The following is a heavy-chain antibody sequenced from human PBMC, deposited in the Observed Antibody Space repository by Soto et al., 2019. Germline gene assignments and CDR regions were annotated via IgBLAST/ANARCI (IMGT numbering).Heavy chain of an antibody. CDR2: INAGNGNT. D-gene: IGHD3-10*01. V-gene: IGHV1-3*01. CDR1: GYTFTSYP. Sequence: ASVKVSCKASGYTFTSYPMHWVRQAPGQRLEWMGWINAGNGNTKYSQKFQGRVTITRXXXXXXAXMXLXXXXSEXTAVYYCATRGRSLGYYYGMDVWGQGTTVTVSS. J-gene: IGHJ6*02. CDR3: ATRGRSLGYYYGMDV.